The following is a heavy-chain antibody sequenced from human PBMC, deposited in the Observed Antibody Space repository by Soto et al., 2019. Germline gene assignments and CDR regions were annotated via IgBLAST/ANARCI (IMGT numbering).Heavy chain of an antibody. CDR3: ARAPLELTDFDY. D-gene: IGHD1-7*01. Sequence: PSETLSLTCAVSDYSISSGYYWGWIRQPPGKGLEWIGSIYHSGSTYYNPSLKSRVTISVDTSKNQFSLKLSSVTAADTAVYYCARAPLELTDFDYWGQGTLVTVSS. V-gene: IGHV4-38-2*01. CDR1: DYSISSGYY. J-gene: IGHJ4*02. CDR2: IYHSGST.